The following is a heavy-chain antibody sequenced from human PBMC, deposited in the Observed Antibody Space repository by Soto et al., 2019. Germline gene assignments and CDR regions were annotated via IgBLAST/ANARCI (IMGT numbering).Heavy chain of an antibody. CDR3: ARGSAGVYCSSTSCYEFDY. D-gene: IGHD2-2*01. CDR2: IYYSGST. J-gene: IGHJ4*02. V-gene: IGHV4-31*03. CDR1: GGSISSGGYS. Sequence: SETLSLTCTVSGGSISSGGYSWSWIRQHPGKGLEWIGYIYYSGSTNYNPSLKSRVTISVDTSKNQFSLKLSSVTAADTAVYYCARGSAGVYCSSTSCYEFDYWGQGTLVTVSS.